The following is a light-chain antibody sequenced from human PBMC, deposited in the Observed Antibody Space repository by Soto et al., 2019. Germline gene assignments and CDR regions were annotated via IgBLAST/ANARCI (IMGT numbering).Light chain of an antibody. CDR2: VAS. V-gene: IGKV1-39*01. CDR3: QQSFSTPQT. CDR1: QNINIY. Sequence: DIQMPQSPSSLSASVGDSVTITCRASQNINIYLSWYQQKPGKAPKLLINVASTLQGGVPSRFSGSGSGTEFTLAISSLQPEDSATYYCQQSFSTPQTFGGGTKVDIK. J-gene: IGKJ4*01.